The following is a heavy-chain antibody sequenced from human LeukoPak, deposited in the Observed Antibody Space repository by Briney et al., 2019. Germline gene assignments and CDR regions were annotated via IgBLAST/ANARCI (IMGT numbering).Heavy chain of an antibody. D-gene: IGHD2-2*01. CDR1: GGSFSGYY. Sequence: SETLSRTCAVYGGSFSGYYWSWIRQPPGKGLEWIGEINHSGSTNYNPSLKSRVTISVDTSKNQFSLKLSSVTAVDTAVYYCARGDCSSTSCYEFSDYGMDVWGQGTTVTVSS. CDR3: ARGDCSSTSCYEFSDYGMDV. CDR2: INHSGST. J-gene: IGHJ6*02. V-gene: IGHV4-34*01.